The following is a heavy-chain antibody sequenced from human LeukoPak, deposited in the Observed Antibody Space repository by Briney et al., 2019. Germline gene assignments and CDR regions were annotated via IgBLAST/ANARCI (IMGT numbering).Heavy chain of an antibody. Sequence: GGSLRLSCAASGFTFSSYGMHWVRQAPGKGLEWVAFTRYDGSNKYYADSVKGRFTISRDNAKNSLYLQMNSLRAEDTAVYYCARDDTGTTARCDYWGQGTLVTVSS. CDR1: GFTFSSYG. CDR3: ARDDTGTTARCDY. J-gene: IGHJ4*02. D-gene: IGHD1-1*01. V-gene: IGHV3-30*02. CDR2: TRYDGSNK.